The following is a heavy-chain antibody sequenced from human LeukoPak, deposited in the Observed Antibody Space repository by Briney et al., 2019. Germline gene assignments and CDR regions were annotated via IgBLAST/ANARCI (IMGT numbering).Heavy chain of an antibody. V-gene: IGHV3-53*01. CDR2: IYSGGST. CDR3: AKLGSGSCYSNLDY. CDR1: GFTVSSNY. Sequence: GGSLRLSCAASGFTVSSNYMSWVRQAPGKGLEWVSVIYSGGSTYYADSVKGRFAISRDNSKNTVFLQMNSLRAEDTAVYYCAKLGSGSCYSNLDYWGQGSLVTVSS. J-gene: IGHJ4*02. D-gene: IGHD2-15*01.